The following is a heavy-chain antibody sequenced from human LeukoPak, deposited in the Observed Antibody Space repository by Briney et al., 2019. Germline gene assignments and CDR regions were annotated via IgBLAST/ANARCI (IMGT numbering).Heavy chain of an antibody. CDR3: VRDLGEWEVLRGIFYDY. V-gene: IGHV1-69*06. Sequence: SVKVSCKASGGTFSSYAISWVRQAPGQGLEWMGGIIPIFGTANYAQKFRGRVTITADKSTRTAYMELSSLRSEDTAVYYCVRDLGEWEVLRGIFYDYWGQGTLVTVSS. CDR1: GGTFSSYA. J-gene: IGHJ4*02. D-gene: IGHD1-26*01. CDR2: IIPIFGTA.